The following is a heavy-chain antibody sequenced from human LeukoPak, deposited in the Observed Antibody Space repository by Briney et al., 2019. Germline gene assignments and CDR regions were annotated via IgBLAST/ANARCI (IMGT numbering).Heavy chain of an antibody. CDR1: GYTFTGYY. J-gene: IGHJ4*02. D-gene: IGHD3-22*01. Sequence: ASVTVSCTASGYTFTGYYMHWVRQAPGRGLEWMGRINPNSGGTNYAQKFQGRVTMTRDTSISTAYMELSRLRSDDTAVYYCARDPSYYYDSRPDYWGQGTLVTVSS. V-gene: IGHV1-2*06. CDR3: ARDPSYYYDSRPDY. CDR2: INPNSGGT.